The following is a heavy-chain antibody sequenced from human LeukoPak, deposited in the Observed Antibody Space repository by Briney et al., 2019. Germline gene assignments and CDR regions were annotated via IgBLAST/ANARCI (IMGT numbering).Heavy chain of an antibody. CDR2: IYTSGST. J-gene: IGHJ4*02. Sequence: PSETLSLTCTVSGGSISSGSYYWSWIRQPAGKGLEWIGRIYTSGSTNYNPSLKSRVTISVDTSKNQFSLKLSSVTAADTAVYYCARDSVLTGYYIYLDYWGQGTLVTVSS. V-gene: IGHV4-61*02. D-gene: IGHD3-9*01. CDR1: GGSISSGSYY. CDR3: ARDSVLTGYYIYLDY.